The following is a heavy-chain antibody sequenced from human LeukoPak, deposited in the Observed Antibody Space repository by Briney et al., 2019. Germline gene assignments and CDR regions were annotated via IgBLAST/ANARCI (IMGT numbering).Heavy chain of an antibody. V-gene: IGHV1-69*04. Sequence: GSSVKVSCKASGGTFSSYAISWVRQAPGQGLEWMGRIIPILGIANYAQKFQGRVTITADKSTSTAYMELSSLRSEDTAVYYCARDYIVGASSAYYYYYGMDVWGQGTTVTVSS. CDR2: IIPILGIA. CDR1: GGTFSSYA. CDR3: ARDYIVGASSAYYYYYGMDV. J-gene: IGHJ6*02. D-gene: IGHD1-26*01.